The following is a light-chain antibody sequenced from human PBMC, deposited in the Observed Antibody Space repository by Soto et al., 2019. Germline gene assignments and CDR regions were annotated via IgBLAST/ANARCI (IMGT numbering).Light chain of an antibody. V-gene: IGLV1-47*01. J-gene: IGLJ1*01. CDR2: RNS. CDR3: AAWDNSLSGFYV. CDR1: NSNIGSSH. Sequence: QSALTQPPSVSGTPGQRVTISCSGSNSNIGSSHVYWYQQVPGTAPKFLIYRNSQRPSGVPDRFSGSKSGTSASLAISGLRSEDGADYYCAAWDNSLSGFYVFGTGTKVTVL.